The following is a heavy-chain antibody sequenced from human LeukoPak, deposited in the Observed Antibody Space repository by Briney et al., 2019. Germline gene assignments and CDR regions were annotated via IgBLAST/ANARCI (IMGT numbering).Heavy chain of an antibody. D-gene: IGHD2-15*01. CDR1: VYTFTGYY. V-gene: IGHV1-2*02. CDR2: INPNSGGT. CDR3: ARDPVRGGSGGLDY. J-gene: IGHJ4*02. Sequence: ASMKVSCKTSVYTFTGYYLFWVREAPGQGLEWKGWINPNSGGTNYAQRFQGRVTLTRDTSISTAYMELSRLRSEDTAVYYCARDPVRGGSGGLDYWGQGTLVTVSS.